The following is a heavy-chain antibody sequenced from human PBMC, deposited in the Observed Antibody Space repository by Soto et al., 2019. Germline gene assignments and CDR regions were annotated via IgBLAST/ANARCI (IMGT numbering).Heavy chain of an antibody. V-gene: IGHV4-34*01. D-gene: IGHD6-13*01. CDR3: ARGGSSSWYGYYGMDV. CDR2: INHSGST. Sequence: SETLSLTCAVYCGSFSGYYWSWIRQPPGKGLEWIGEINHSGSTNYNPSLKSRVTISVDTSKNQFSLKLSSVTAADTTVYYCARGGSSSWYGYYGMDVWGQGTTVTVSS. CDR1: CGSFSGYY. J-gene: IGHJ6*02.